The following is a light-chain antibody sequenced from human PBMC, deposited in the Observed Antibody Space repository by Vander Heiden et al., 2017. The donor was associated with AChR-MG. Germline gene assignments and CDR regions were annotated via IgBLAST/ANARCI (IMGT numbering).Light chain of an antibody. CDR3: QHYYNRPLT. CDR2: GAS. CDR1: QSVSTN. Sequence: EILMTQSPATLSVSPGEGATLSCRASQSVSTNVAWYQQKPGRAPRLLIYGASIRATGVPDRFSGSGAATEFTFTISGLQSEDSAVYFCQHYYNRPLTFGGGTKVEIK. V-gene: IGKV3-15*01. J-gene: IGKJ4*01.